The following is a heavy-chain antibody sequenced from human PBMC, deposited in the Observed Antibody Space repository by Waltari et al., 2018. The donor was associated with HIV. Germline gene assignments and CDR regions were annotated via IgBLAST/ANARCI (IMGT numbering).Heavy chain of an antibody. V-gene: IGHV3-33*01. Sequence: QVPLVQSGGGVVQPGRSLRLSCAASGFTFSAYGMHWVRQAPGKGLEWVAYIWYDGSNKYVVDSVKGRFTISRDNSKNTLYLQMDSLRAEDTAVYFCARGPHYGDYEAGIDYWGQGTLVTVSS. CDR2: IWYDGSNK. D-gene: IGHD4-17*01. J-gene: IGHJ4*02. CDR1: GFTFSAYG. CDR3: ARGPHYGDYEAGIDY.